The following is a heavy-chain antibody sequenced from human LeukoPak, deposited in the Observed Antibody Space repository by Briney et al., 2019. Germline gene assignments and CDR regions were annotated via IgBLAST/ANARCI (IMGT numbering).Heavy chain of an antibody. CDR3: ARDGSGSRRGYYFDY. CDR2: IYPGDSDT. CDR1: GYSFTGYW. V-gene: IGHV5-51*01. D-gene: IGHD6-25*01. Sequence: GEPLKISCKGSGYSFTGYWIGWVRQMPGKGLEWMGIIYPGDSDTRYSPSFQGQVTISADKSISTAYLQWSSLKASDTAMYYCARDGSGSRRGYYFDYWGQGTLVTVSS. J-gene: IGHJ4*02.